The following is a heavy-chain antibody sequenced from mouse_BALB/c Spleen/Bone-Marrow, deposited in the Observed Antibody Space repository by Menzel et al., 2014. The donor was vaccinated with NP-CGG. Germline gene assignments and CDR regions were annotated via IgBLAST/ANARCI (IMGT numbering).Heavy chain of an antibody. Sequence: EVKVVESAGGLVQPGGSRKLSCAASGFTFSDYGMAWVRQAPGKGPEWVAFISNLAYSIYYADTVTGRFTISRENAKNTLYLKMSSLRSEDTAMYYCARGGKIYYAMDYWGQGTSVTVSS. J-gene: IGHJ4*01. CDR2: ISNLAYSI. V-gene: IGHV5-15*02. CDR3: ARGGKIYYAMDY. CDR1: GFTFSDYG.